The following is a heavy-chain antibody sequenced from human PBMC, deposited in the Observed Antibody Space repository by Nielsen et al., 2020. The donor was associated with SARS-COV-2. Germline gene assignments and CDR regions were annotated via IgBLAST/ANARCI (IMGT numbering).Heavy chain of an antibody. V-gene: IGHV3-7*03. D-gene: IGHD3-10*01. CDR3: ASGSFRRFDY. J-gene: IGHJ4*02. CDR2: IKQDGSEK. Sequence: VRQAPGKGLEWVANIKQDGSEKYYVDSVKGRFTISRDNAKNSLYLQMNSLRAEDTAVYYCASGSFRRFDYWGQGTLVTVSS.